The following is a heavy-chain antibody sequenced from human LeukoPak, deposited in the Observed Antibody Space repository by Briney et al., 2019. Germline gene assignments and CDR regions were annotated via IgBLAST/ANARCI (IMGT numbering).Heavy chain of an antibody. CDR2: IKHDGSDK. D-gene: IGHD2-15*01. V-gene: IGHV3-7*01. Sequence: GGSLRLSCAASGFNFSSYWMIWVRQAPGKGLEWVANIKHDGSDKNYVDSVKGRFTISRDNAKNSLFLQMNSLRAEDTAVYYCARHRSGGSQDDAFDIWGQGTMVTVSS. CDR3: ARHRSGGSQDDAFDI. J-gene: IGHJ3*02. CDR1: GFNFSSYW.